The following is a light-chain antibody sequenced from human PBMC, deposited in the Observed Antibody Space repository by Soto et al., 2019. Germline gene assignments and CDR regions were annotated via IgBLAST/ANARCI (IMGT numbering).Light chain of an antibody. CDR2: DDR. CDR1: NIGRKS. V-gene: IGLV3-21*02. Sequence: SYELTQPPSVSVAPGQTARITCGGSNIGRKSVHWYQQKPGQAPVVVVYDDRDRPSGIPERFSGSNSGNTATLTISRVEDGDEADYYCQLWDSNSDHVVFGGVTKLTVL. CDR3: QLWDSNSDHVV. J-gene: IGLJ2*01.